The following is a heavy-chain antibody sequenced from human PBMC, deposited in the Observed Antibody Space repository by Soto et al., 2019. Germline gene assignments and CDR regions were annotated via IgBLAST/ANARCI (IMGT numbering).Heavy chain of an antibody. CDR1: GTNYW. J-gene: IGHJ4*02. CDR3: ARGYYAFWSGPLDY. CDR2: IYPCVSDT. D-gene: IGHD3-3*01. V-gene: IGHV5-51*01. Sequence: PGESLKITCRTSGTNYWIAWVRQRPGKGVEWLGLIYPCVSDTRYSPSFQGQVTISADKSINTTYLRWSTLKASDSGIYFCARGYYAFWSGPLDYWGQGTLVTVSS.